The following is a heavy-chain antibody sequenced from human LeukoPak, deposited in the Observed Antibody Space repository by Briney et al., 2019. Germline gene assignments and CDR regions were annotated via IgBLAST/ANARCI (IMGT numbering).Heavy chain of an antibody. D-gene: IGHD2-2*01. CDR3: AVGGYCSSTSCYVPQYGMDV. J-gene: IGHJ6*04. CDR2: IYYSGST. CDR1: GASVSGGSYY. V-gene: IGHV4-61*01. Sequence: PSETLSLTCTVSGASVSGGSYYWSWIRQPPGTGLEWIGYIYYSGSTNYNPSLKSRVTISVDTSKNQFSLKLSSVTAADTAVYYCAVGGYCSSTSCYVPQYGMDVWGKGTTITVSS.